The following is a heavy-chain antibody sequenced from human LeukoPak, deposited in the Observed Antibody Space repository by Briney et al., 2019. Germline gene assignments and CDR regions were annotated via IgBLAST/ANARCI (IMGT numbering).Heavy chain of an antibody. CDR3: AKVSYCGGDCYLYYFDY. Sequence: GGSLRLSCAASGFTFSGYAMSWVRQAPGKGLEWVSAISGSGGSTYYADSVKGRFTISRDNSKNTLYLQMNSLRAEDTAVYYCAKVSYCGGDCYLYYFDYWGQGTLVTVSS. D-gene: IGHD2-21*02. J-gene: IGHJ4*02. CDR2: ISGSGGST. CDR1: GFTFSGYA. V-gene: IGHV3-23*01.